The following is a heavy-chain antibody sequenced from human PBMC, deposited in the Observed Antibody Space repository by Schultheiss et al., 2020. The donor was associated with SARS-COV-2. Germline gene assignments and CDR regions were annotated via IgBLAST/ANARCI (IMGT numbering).Heavy chain of an antibody. J-gene: IGHJ5*02. CDR3: ARGHFGLQS. V-gene: IGHV4-30-4*01. CDR2: VSRNS. Sequence: SQTLSLTCTVSGGSIRSGESYWSWIRQSPGKGLEWIGFVSRNSYYNSALKSRSIISVDTSKNQFSLNLSSVTAADTAVYYCARGHFGLQSWGQGTLVTVSS. CDR1: GGSIRSGESY. D-gene: IGHD3-10*01.